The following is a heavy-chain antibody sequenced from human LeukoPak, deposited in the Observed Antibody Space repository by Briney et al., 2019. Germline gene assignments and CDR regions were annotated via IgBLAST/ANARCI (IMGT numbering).Heavy chain of an antibody. Sequence: SETLSLTCTVSGGSISSSSYYWGWIRQPPGKGLEWIGSIYYSGSTYYNPSPKSRVTISVDTSKNQFSLKLSSVTAADTAVYYCASLYSSSGGRGSFQHWGQGTLVTVSS. V-gene: IGHV4-39*07. CDR3: ASLYSSSGGRGSFQH. D-gene: IGHD6-19*01. CDR2: IYYSGST. CDR1: GGSISSSSYY. J-gene: IGHJ1*01.